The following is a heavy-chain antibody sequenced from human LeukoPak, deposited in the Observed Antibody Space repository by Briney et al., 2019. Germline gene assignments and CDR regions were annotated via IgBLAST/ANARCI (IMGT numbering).Heavy chain of an antibody. V-gene: IGHV1-2*02. Sequence: ASVKVSCKASGYTFTSYYMHWVRQAPGQGLEWMGWINPNSGGTNYAQKFQGRVTMTRDTSISTAYMELSRLRSDDTAVYYCAREHYNSDAFDIWGQGTMVTVSS. J-gene: IGHJ3*02. CDR1: GYTFTSYY. D-gene: IGHD1-20*01. CDR3: AREHYNSDAFDI. CDR2: INPNSGGT.